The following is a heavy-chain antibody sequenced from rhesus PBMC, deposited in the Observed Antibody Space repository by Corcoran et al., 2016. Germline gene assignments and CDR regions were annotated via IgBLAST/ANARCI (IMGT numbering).Heavy chain of an antibody. CDR2: INTVGGST. CDR1: GFTFGSYY. J-gene: IGHJ6*01. D-gene: IGHD5-42*01. Sequence: EVQLVESGGGLVQPGGSLRLSCTGSGFTFGSYYIYWVRQAPGKGLGWVSAINTVGGSTWYKDAVKCRFTISKENAKNTLYLQMDSLRAEDTAVYYCARGGDIVGTVVRALRSDYGLDSWGQGVVVTVSS. V-gene: IGHV3-8*01. CDR3: ARGGDIVGTVVRALRSDYGLDS.